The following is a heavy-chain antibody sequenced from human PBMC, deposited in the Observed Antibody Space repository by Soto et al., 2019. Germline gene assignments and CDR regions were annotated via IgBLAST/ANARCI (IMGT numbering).Heavy chain of an antibody. V-gene: IGHV4-34*01. D-gene: IGHD2-8*01. J-gene: IGHJ4*02. CDR3: AVVRYCTNGVCYRRLGRTLDY. CDR2: INHSGST. CDR1: GGSFSGYY. Sequence: SETLSLTCAVYGGSFSGYYWSWIRQPPGKGLEWIGEINHSGSTNYNPSLKSRVTISVDTSKNQFSLKLSSVTAADTAVYYCAVVRYCTNGVCYRRLGRTLDYWGQGTLVTVSS.